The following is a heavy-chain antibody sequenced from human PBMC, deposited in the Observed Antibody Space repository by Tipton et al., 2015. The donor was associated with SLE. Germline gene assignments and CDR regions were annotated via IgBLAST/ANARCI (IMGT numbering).Heavy chain of an antibody. D-gene: IGHD2-21*01. CDR1: GFAFSDFG. Sequence: QLVQSGAEVKKPGASVKVSCKASGFAFSDFGISWVRQAPGQGLEWMGWINGYIDNTQYAQNFQGRVILTTDSSKTTAYLELRSLRSDDAAVYYCARGDSLDYWGQGTLVAVSS. J-gene: IGHJ4*02. CDR2: INGYIDNT. V-gene: IGHV1-18*01. CDR3: ARGDSLDY.